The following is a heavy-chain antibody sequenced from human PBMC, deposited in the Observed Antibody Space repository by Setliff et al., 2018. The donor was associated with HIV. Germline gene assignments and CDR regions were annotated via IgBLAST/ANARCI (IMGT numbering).Heavy chain of an antibody. D-gene: IGHD2-15*01. CDR1: GGSISSSDFY. J-gene: IGHJ4*02. CDR2: IYYSGRT. V-gene: IGHV4-39*01. Sequence: SETLSLTCTVSGGSISSSDFYWSWIRQHPGKGLEYIGYIYYSGRTYYNPSLRSRVTISVDTSNNQFSLTLSSVTAADSAVYYCARQVPNLGTYSSGGSDYWGRGTLVTVSS. CDR3: ARQVPNLGTYSSGGSDY.